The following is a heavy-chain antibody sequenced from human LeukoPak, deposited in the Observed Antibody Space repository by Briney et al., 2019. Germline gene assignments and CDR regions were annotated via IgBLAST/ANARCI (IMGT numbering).Heavy chain of an antibody. J-gene: IGHJ4*02. CDR1: GFTFSDYN. CDR2: ISSTSSII. D-gene: IGHD6-13*01. CDR3: ARDLLRDSSSWSLDY. Sequence: GGSLRLSCAASGFTFSDYNMNWVRQAPGKGLEWVSFISSTSSIIYYADSVKGRFTVSRDNAENSLYLQMNSLRAEDTAVYYCARDLLRDSSSWSLDYWGQGTLVTVSS. V-gene: IGHV3-48*01.